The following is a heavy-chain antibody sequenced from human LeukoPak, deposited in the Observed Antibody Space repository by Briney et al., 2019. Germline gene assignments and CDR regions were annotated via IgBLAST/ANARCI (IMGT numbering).Heavy chain of an antibody. V-gene: IGHV3-74*01. CDR3: ARKDMLDY. CDR2: IESDGSST. J-gene: IGHJ4*02. CDR1: GFTFSSYW. Sequence: PGGSLRLSCAASGFTFSSYWMHWVRQAPGKGLVWVSRIESDGSSTSYAESAKGRFTISRDNAKNTLYLQMNSLRAEDTAVYYCARKDMLDYWGQGTLVTVSS.